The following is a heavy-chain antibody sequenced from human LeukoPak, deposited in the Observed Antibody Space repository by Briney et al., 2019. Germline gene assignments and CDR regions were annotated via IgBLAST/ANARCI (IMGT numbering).Heavy chain of an antibody. V-gene: IGHV3-21*01. CDR1: GFTFSSYS. CDR2: ISSSSSYI. CDR3: ARETYYYGSSGYFDN. D-gene: IGHD3-22*01. J-gene: IGHJ4*02. Sequence: GGSLRLSCAASGFTFSSYSMNWVRQAPGKGLEWVPSISSSSSYIYYADSVKGRFTISRDNAKNSLYLQMNSLRAEDTAVYYCARETYYYGSSGYFDNWGQGTLVTVSS.